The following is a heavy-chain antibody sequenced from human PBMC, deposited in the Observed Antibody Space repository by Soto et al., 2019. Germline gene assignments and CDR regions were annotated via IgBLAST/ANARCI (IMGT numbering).Heavy chain of an antibody. V-gene: IGHV4-31*03. CDR1: GGSISSVGHY. Sequence: SETLSLTCSVSGGSISSVGHYWTWIRQQPGKGLEWIGYIYYSGSTDYNPSLKSRVTISVDTSKNQFSLKLSSVTAADTAVYYCARGRRYYGSGSYYIYYYGMDVWGQGTTVTVSS. CDR2: IYYSGST. D-gene: IGHD3-10*01. CDR3: ARGRRYYGSGSYYIYYYGMDV. J-gene: IGHJ6*02.